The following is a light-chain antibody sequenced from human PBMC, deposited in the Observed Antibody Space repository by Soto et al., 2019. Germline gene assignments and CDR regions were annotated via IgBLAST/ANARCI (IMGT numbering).Light chain of an antibody. Sequence: QSALTQPASVSGSPGQSITISCTGPNSDVGSHNFVSWYKQYPGKAPKLLIYEASKRPSGLSNRFSGSKSGNTASLTISGLQAEDEADYYCCSLTNGATWVFGGGTKVTVL. CDR1: NSDVGSHNF. CDR2: EAS. CDR3: CSLTNGATWV. V-gene: IGLV2-23*01. J-gene: IGLJ3*02.